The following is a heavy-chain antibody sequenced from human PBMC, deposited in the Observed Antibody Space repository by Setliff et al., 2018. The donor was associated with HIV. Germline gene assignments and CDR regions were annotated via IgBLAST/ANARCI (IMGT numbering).Heavy chain of an antibody. Sequence: GESLRLSCAASGFTFSSFEMNWVSQAPGKGLEWVSYISSSGSTIYYADSVKGRFTISRDNAKNSLYLQMNSLRAEDTAVYYCSREYYGSGIYYYYYGMDVWGQGTTVTVSS. V-gene: IGHV3-48*03. CDR3: SREYYGSGIYYYYYGMDV. CDR1: GFTFSSFE. J-gene: IGHJ6*02. D-gene: IGHD3-10*01. CDR2: ISSSGSTI.